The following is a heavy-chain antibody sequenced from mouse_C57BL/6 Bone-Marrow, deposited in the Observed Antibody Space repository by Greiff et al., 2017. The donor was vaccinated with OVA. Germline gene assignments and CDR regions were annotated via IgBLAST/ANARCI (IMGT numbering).Heavy chain of an antibody. CDR2: ISDGGSYT. CDR1: GFTFSSYA. V-gene: IGHV5-4*03. CDR3: ARNVYYAMDY. Sequence: EVKVVESGGGLVKPGGSLKLSCAASGFTFSSYAMSWVRQTPEKRLEWVATISDGGSYTYYPDNVKGRFTISRDNAKNNLYLQMSHLKSEDTAMYYCARNVYYAMDYWGQGTSVTVSS. J-gene: IGHJ4*01.